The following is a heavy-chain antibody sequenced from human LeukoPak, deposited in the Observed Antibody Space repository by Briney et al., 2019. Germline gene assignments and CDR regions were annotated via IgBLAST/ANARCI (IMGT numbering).Heavy chain of an antibody. Sequence: PSETLSLTCTVSGRSISSYYWSWIRQPAGKGLEWIGRIYTSGSTNYNPSLKSRVTISVDKSKNQFSLKLSSVTAADTAVYYCHRGGGQQLVGGYSYYYYMDVWGKGTTVTVSS. CDR2: IYTSGST. J-gene: IGHJ6*03. V-gene: IGHV4-4*07. CDR3: HRGGGQQLVGGYSYYYYMDV. CDR1: GRSISSYY. D-gene: IGHD6-13*01.